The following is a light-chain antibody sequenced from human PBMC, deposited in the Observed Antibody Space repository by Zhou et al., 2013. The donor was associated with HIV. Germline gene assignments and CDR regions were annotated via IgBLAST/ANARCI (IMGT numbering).Light chain of an antibody. CDR2: GAS. J-gene: IGKJ1*01. Sequence: EIVLTQSPGTLSLSPGERASLSCRASQIITSGSLAWYQQKPGQPPRLLIYGASHRATGIPERFSASGSGTDFTLTISRLEPEDFVMYYCQQYSDSPRTFGQGTKGGSQ. V-gene: IGKV3-20*01. CDR1: QIITSGS. CDR3: QQYSDSPRT.